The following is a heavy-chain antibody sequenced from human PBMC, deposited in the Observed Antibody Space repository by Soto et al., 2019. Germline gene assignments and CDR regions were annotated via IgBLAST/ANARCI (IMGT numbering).Heavy chain of an antibody. V-gene: IGHV5-10-1*01. Sequence: GASLKISCKGSGYSFTSYWISWVRQMPGKGLEWMGRIDPSDSYTNYSPSFQGHVTIAADKSISTAYLQWSSLKASDTAMYYCASPGGTNGVSYGMDVWGQGTTVTVS. CDR3: ASPGGTNGVSYGMDV. CDR1: GYSFTSYW. D-gene: IGHD2-8*01. CDR2: IDPSDSYT. J-gene: IGHJ6*02.